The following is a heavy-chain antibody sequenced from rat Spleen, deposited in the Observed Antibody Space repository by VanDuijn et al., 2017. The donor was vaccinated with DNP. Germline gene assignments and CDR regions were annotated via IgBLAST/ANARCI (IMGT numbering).Heavy chain of an antibody. D-gene: IGHD5-1*01. CDR3: ARWEWYFDF. J-gene: IGHJ1*01. V-gene: IGHV1-43*01. CDR2: INTGSGGT. CDR1: GYIFSSNY. Sequence: QVQLQQSGAKLAKPGSSVKISCRASGYIFSSNYIGWIKQTTGQGLEYIGYINTGSGGTNYNEKFKGKATLTVDKSSSTAFMQLSSLTPDDSAVYYCARWEWYFDFWGPGTMVTVSS.